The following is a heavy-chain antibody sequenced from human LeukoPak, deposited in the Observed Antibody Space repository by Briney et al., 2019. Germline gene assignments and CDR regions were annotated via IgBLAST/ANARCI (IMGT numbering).Heavy chain of an antibody. CDR1: GYTFTGYY. CDR3: ARLEENWRSSNYYFDY. V-gene: IGHV1-2*02. J-gene: IGHJ4*02. CDR2: INPNSGGT. D-gene: IGHD1-1*01. Sequence: ASVKVSCKASGYTFTGYYMHWVRQAPGQGLEWMGWINPNSGGTNYAQKFQGRVTMTRDTSISTAYMELSRLRSDDTAVYYCARLEENWRSSNYYFDYWGQGTLVTVSS.